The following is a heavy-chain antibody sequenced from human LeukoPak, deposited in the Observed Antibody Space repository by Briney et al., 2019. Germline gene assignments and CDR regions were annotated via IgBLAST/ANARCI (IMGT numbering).Heavy chain of an antibody. Sequence: GGSLRLSCAASGFTFSSYWMHWVRQAPGKGLVWVSRINSDGSSTSYADSVKGRLTISRDNAKNTLYLQMNSLRVEDTAVFYCARGDGYAQRDWGQGTLVTVPS. CDR3: ARGDGYAQRD. J-gene: IGHJ4*02. V-gene: IGHV3-74*01. CDR2: INSDGSST. CDR1: GFTFSSYW. D-gene: IGHD5-12*01.